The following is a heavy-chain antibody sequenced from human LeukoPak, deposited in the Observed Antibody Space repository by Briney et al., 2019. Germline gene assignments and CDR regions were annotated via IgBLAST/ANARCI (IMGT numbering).Heavy chain of an antibody. D-gene: IGHD2-15*01. Sequence: PSETLSLTCTVSGGSISSYYWSWIRQPPGKGLEWIGNIYYSGTTNYNPSLKSRVTISVDTSKNQFSLKLSSVTAADTAVYYCARAVVVAATVKWFDPWGQGTLVTVSS. CDR3: ARAVVVAATVKWFDP. J-gene: IGHJ5*02. CDR1: GGSISSYY. V-gene: IGHV4-59*01. CDR2: IYYSGTT.